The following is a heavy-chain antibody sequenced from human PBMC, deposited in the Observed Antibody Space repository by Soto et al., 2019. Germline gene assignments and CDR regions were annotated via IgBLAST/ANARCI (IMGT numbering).Heavy chain of an antibody. J-gene: IGHJ6*02. CDR3: VRERGKITGTTGPPYYYGMDV. CDR1: GYTFTGYY. D-gene: IGHD1-20*01. V-gene: IGHV1-2*04. CDR2: INPNSGGT. Sequence: QVQLVQSGAEVKKPGASVKVSCKASGYTFTGYYMHWVRQASGQGLEWMGWINPNSGGTNYAQKFQGWVTMTRDTSTSTDYMELSRLRSDDTAVYYCVRERGKITGTTGPPYYYGMDVWGQGTTVTVSS.